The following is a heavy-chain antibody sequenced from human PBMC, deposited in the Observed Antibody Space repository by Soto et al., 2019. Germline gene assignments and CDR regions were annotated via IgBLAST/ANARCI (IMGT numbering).Heavy chain of an antibody. V-gene: IGHV4-34*01. CDR2: INHSGST. Sequence: PSDTLYRRSGVECGSRVGHYCSWIRQPPRKGLEWIGEINHSGSTNYNPSLKSRVTISVDTSKNQFSLKLSSVTAADTAVYYCARGGMGEHDYGDYHDYWGQGILVTGSA. J-gene: IGHJ4*02. D-gene: IGHD4-17*01. CDR3: ARGGMGEHDYGDYHDY. CDR1: CGSRVGHY.